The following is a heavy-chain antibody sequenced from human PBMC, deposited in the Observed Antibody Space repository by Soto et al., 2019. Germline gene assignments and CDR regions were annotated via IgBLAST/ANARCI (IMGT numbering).Heavy chain of an antibody. CDR1: GYSFTGYY. Sequence: ASVKVSCKASGYSFTGYYVHWVRLAPGQGLEWMGWINPNSGGTNHAQKFQGRVTMTRDTSISTAYMELTRLTSNDTAVYFCAREAGTIGNYYYGMDAWGQGTTVTVS. CDR2: INPNSGGT. J-gene: IGHJ6*02. CDR3: AREAGTIGNYYYGMDA. D-gene: IGHD1-7*01. V-gene: IGHV1-2*02.